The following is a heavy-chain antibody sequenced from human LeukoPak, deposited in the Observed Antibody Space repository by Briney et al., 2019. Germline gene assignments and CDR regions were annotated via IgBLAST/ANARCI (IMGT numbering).Heavy chain of an antibody. J-gene: IGHJ6*03. Sequence: GGSLRLSCAASGFTFSSYWMSWVRQAAGKGLEWVANIKQDGSEKYYVDSVKGRFTISRDNAKNSLYLQMNSLRAEDTAVYYCARGSGHYYYYMDVWGKGTTVTVSS. CDR1: GFTFSSYW. CDR3: ARGSGHYYYYMDV. D-gene: IGHD6-19*01. CDR2: IKQDGSEK. V-gene: IGHV3-7*04.